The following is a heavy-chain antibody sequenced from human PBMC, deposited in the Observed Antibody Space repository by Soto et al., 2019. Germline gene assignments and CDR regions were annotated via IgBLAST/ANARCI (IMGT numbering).Heavy chain of an antibody. D-gene: IGHD2-2*01. CDR2: IYYSGST. CDR1: GGSISSYY. J-gene: IGHJ4*02. Sequence: QVQLQESGPGLVKPSETLSLTCTVSGGSISSYYWSWIRQHPGKGLEWIGYIYYSGSTNYNPSPKSRVTISVDTSKNLFSLKLSSVTAADTAVYYCARLLSTSSYYFGHWGQGTLVTDS. V-gene: IGHV4-59*08. CDR3: ARLLSTSSYYFGH.